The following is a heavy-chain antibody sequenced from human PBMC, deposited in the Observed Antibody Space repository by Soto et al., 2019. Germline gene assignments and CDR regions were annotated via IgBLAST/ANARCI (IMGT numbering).Heavy chain of an antibody. CDR3: ARGIQQDIVVVPAAMGPRNFDY. J-gene: IGHJ4*02. D-gene: IGHD2-2*01. V-gene: IGHV4-39*07. Sequence: PSETLSLTCNVSGGSVSSSRSYWAWFRQPPGKELEWIANIFYAGNTNYNPSLKRRVTISVDTSKNQFSLKLSSVTAADTAVYYCARGIQQDIVVVPAAMGPRNFDYWGQGTLVTVSS. CDR1: GGSVSSSRSY. CDR2: IFYAGNT.